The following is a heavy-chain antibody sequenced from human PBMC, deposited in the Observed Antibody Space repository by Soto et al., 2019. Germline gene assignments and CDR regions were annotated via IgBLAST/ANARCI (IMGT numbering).Heavy chain of an antibody. CDR2: ISAYNGNT. CDR1: GYTFTSYG. D-gene: IGHD6-13*01. J-gene: IGHJ5*02. CDR3: ARVGGSSHHISSAYNWFDP. V-gene: IGHV1-18*01. Sequence: GASVKVSCKASGYTFTSYGISWGRQAPGQGLEWMGWISAYNGNTNYAQKLQGRVTMTTDTSTSTAYMELRSLRSDDTAVYYCARVGGSSHHISSAYNWFDPWGQGTLVTVSS.